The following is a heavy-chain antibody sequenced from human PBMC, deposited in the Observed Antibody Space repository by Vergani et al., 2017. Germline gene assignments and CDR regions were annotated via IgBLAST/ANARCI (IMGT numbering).Heavy chain of an antibody. CDR3: ARGTDPPRGQVVYQGGDCVDV. CDR1: GGSINNVNSY. J-gene: IGHJ4*02. Sequence: QVQLQESGPGLVKPSQTLSLTCTVSGGSINNVNSYWYWIRQHPGKGLELVGYIYYSGRAYYHPSLKSRVTISFDTSNTQFSLRRSSVTTADTAVYYCARGTDPPRGQVVYQGGDCVDVWGQGTLVSVSA. D-gene: IGHD2-8*02. V-gene: IGHV4-31*03. CDR2: IYYSGRA.